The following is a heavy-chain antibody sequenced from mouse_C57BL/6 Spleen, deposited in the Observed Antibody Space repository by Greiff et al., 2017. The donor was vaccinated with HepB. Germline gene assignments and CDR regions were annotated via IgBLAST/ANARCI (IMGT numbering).Heavy chain of an antibody. CDR2: IYPGSGST. CDR3: ARSKDRGLGRHFDD. D-gene: IGHD4-1*01. Sequence: QVQLQQPGAELVKPGASVKMSCKASGYTFTSYWITWVKQRPGQGLEWIGDIYPGSGSTNYNEKFKSKATLTVDTSSSTAYMQLSSLTSEDSAVYYCARSKDRGLGRHFDDWGQGTTLTVSS. J-gene: IGHJ2*01. V-gene: IGHV1-55*01. CDR1: GYTFTSYW.